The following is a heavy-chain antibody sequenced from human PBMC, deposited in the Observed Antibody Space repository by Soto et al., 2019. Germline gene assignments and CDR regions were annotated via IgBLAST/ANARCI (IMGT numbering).Heavy chain of an antibody. D-gene: IGHD2-21*02. V-gene: IGHV3-23*01. CDR2: ITPSGDNT. Sequence: PVGSLRLSCAASGFTFSDHSMSWVRQGPGKGLEFVSIITPSGDNTYYADSVKGRFTISRDNSKNTLYLQMNSLRAEDTAIYYCVKGHCNNWGQGTLVTVSS. CDR1: GFTFSDHS. J-gene: IGHJ4*02. CDR3: VKGHCNN.